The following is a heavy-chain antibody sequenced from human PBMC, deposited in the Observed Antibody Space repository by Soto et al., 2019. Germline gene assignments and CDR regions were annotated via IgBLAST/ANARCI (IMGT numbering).Heavy chain of an antibody. CDR2: ISGSGGGT. V-gene: IGHV3-23*01. CDR1: GFTFSSYA. D-gene: IGHD1-1*01. J-gene: IGHJ4*02. CDR3: AKFGMATTKRSPPYYIDY. Sequence: GGSLRLSCAASGFTFSSYAMSWVRQAPGKWLEWVSSISGSGGGTYYADSVKGRFTFSRDNSKNTLYLQMNSLRAEDTAVYYCAKFGMATTKRSPPYYIDYWGQGXLVTVYS.